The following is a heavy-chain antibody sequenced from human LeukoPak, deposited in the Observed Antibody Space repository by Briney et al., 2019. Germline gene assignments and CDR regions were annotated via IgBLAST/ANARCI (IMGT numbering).Heavy chain of an antibody. V-gene: IGHV3-7*01. CDR3: ARDSGSGGP. J-gene: IGHJ5*02. D-gene: IGHD6-19*01. Sequence: PGGSLRLSCAASGFTFSNYWMSWVRQAPGKGLEWVAHIKPDGSEKNYVDSVKGRFTLFRDDAKNSVYLQMNSHRVEDTAVYYCARDSGSGGPWGQGTPVTVSS. CDR1: GFTFSNYW. CDR2: IKPDGSEK.